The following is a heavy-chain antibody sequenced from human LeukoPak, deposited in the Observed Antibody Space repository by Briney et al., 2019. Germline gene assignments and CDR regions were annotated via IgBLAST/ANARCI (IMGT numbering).Heavy chain of an antibody. J-gene: IGHJ4*02. CDR3: AKDRRLRVTQWDAFDY. V-gene: IGHV3-23*01. D-gene: IGHD1-26*01. Sequence: GGSLRLSCAASGFTFSSYAMSWVRQAPGKGLEWVSGISGSGGSTYYADSVEGRFTISRDDSKNTLYLQVNSLRAEDTAVYYCAKDRRLRVTQWDAFDYWGQGTLVTVSS. CDR2: ISGSGGST. CDR1: GFTFSSYA.